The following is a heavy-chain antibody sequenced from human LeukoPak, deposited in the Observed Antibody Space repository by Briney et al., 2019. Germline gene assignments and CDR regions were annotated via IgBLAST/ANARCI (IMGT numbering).Heavy chain of an antibody. CDR2: ISGSGDRT. CDR3: XXXXXXXNSGSNY. V-gene: IGHV3-23*01. Sequence: DPGGSLRLSCAASGFTFSSYAMSWVRQAPGKGLEGVSGISGSGDRTDYANSVKGRFTISRDNSKNTLYLQLNSLRAEDTAVYFCXXXXXXXNSGSNYWGQGTXX. CDR1: GFTFSSYA. D-gene: IGHD1-26*01. J-gene: IGHJ4*02.